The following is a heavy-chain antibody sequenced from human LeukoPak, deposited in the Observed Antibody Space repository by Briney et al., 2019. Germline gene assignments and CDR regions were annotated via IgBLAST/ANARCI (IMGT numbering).Heavy chain of an antibody. CDR2: ISSSSSYI. V-gene: IGHV3-21*01. D-gene: IGHD1-7*01. CDR3: ARSETGTTLGAFDI. CDR1: GFTLSGYS. Sequence: GGALGPSCAASGFTLSGYSMNWVRQAPGKGLEWVSSISSSSSYIYYADSVKGRFTISRDNAKNSLYLQMNSLRAEDTAVYYCARSETGTTLGAFDIWGQGTMVTVSS. J-gene: IGHJ3*02.